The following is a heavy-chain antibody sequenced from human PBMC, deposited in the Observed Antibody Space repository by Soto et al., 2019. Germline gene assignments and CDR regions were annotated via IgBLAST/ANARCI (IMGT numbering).Heavy chain of an antibody. CDR1: GFTFSSYA. Sequence: EVQLLESGGGLVQPGGSRRLSCAASGFTFSSYAMSWVRQAPGKGLEWVSAISGSGGSTYYADSVKGRFTISRDNSKNTLYLQMNSLRAEDTAVYYCAKDQGILWFGELSTWDGMDVWGQGTTVTVSS. CDR3: AKDQGILWFGELSTWDGMDV. V-gene: IGHV3-23*01. D-gene: IGHD3-10*01. J-gene: IGHJ6*02. CDR2: ISGSGGST.